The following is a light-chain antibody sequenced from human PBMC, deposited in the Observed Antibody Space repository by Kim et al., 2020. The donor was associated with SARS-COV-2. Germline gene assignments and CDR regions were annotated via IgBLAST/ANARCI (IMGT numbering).Light chain of an antibody. V-gene: IGKV1-5*01. Sequence: ASVGDRVNLTCRASQSISDWLAWYQQKPGKAPKLLIYDSNSLESGVPSRFIGSGSGTQFTLTIRGLQPDDFATYYCQQYHTYSRTFGPGTTVDIK. J-gene: IGKJ3*01. CDR1: QSISDW. CDR2: DSN. CDR3: QQYHTYSRT.